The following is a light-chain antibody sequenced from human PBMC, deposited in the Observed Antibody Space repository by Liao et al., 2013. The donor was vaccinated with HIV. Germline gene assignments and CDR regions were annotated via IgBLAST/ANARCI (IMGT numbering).Light chain of an antibody. J-gene: IGLJ3*02. CDR2: QNY. Sequence: SYVLTQPPSLSASPGQPASISCSGDELGNKFAYWYQQRPGQSPVLVIYQNYKRPSGIPERFSGSNSGNTATLTISGTQAMDEGDYYCQAWDGSTARVFGGGTKLTVL. CDR3: QAWDGSTARV. V-gene: IGLV3-1*01. CDR1: ELGNKF.